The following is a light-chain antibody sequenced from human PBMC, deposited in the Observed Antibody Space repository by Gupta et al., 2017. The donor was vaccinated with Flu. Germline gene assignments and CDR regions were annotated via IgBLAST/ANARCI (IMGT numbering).Light chain of an antibody. CDR3: HQHASSPLT. CDR2: NAY. V-gene: IGKV3-20*01. CDR1: QSVGNNY. J-gene: IGKJ4*01. Sequence: GTRAVSPGEGATLSCRASQSVGNNYLSWFQKKPGQAPRLLIYNAYNRATGIPDRFSGSGSGTDFTLTISRLEPEYCAVYYCHQHASSPLTFGGGTKVEIK.